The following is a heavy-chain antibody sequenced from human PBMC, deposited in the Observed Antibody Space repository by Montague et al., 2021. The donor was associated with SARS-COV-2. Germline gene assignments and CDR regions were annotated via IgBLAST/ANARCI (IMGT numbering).Heavy chain of an antibody. CDR1: GFTFNRNS. CDR2: LSSDESLE. CDR3: ARGENPTGFLVDY. J-gene: IGHJ4*02. D-gene: IGHD7-27*01. V-gene: IGHV3-30*04. Sequence: SLRLSCAASGFTFNRNSMHWVRQVPGKGLEWLALLSSDESLERYAESVSGRFTISRDNSKSTVFLQMNSLRPEDTAVYYCARGENPTGFLVDYWGQGTLVTVSS.